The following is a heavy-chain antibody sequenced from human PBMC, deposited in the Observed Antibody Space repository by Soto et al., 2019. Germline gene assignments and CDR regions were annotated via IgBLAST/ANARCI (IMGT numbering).Heavy chain of an antibody. Sequence: QVQLVESGGGLVKPGGSLRLSCTGSGFDFGDYYMSWIRQAPGKGLEWVSYIDSGDGTTYYTDSVKGRFTISRDNAKKTVYLQMSSLRVEETALYYCVRPYYSSSWFPFDRWGQGTLVTVSS. CDR1: GFDFGDYY. D-gene: IGHD6-13*01. CDR2: IDSGDGTT. V-gene: IGHV3-11*01. CDR3: VRPYYSSSWFPFDR. J-gene: IGHJ4*02.